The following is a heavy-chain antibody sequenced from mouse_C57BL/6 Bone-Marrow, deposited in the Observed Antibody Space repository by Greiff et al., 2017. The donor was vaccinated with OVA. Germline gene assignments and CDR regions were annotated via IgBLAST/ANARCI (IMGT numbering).Heavy chain of an antibody. V-gene: IGHV1-58*01. Sequence: VHVKQSGAELVRPGSSVKMSCKTSGYTFTSYGINWVKQRPGQGLEWIGYIYIGNGYTEYNEKFKGKATLTSDTSSSTAYMQLSSLTSEDSAIYFCARSDYYGSSYVAYWGQGTLVTVSA. D-gene: IGHD1-1*01. CDR2: IYIGNGYT. CDR1: GYTFTSYG. CDR3: ARSDYYGSSYVAY. J-gene: IGHJ3*01.